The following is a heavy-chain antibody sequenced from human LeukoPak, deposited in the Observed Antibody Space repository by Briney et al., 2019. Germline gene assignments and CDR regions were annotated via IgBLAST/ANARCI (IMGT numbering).Heavy chain of an antibody. CDR2: ITAGGST. CDR3: AKRLSEFTSVEKAFDI. Sequence: GGSLRLSCAASGFTFSNYWMHWVRQAPGKGLEWVSAITAGGSTYYADSVKGRFTISRDNSKNTLYLQMNSLRAEDTAVYYCAKRLSEFTSVEKAFDIWGQGTMVTVSS. D-gene: IGHD2-2*01. J-gene: IGHJ3*02. V-gene: IGHV3-23*01. CDR1: GFTFSNYW.